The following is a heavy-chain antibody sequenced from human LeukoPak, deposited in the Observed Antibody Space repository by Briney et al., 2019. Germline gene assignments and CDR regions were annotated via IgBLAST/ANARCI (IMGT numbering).Heavy chain of an antibody. CDR3: ARNSGDY. Sequence: SETLSLTCSVSGVSVSDAYWSWMRQPAGKGLEWIGRIYISGNTNPNPSLKSRVTMSLDASKNQFPLELRSVTAADTAVYYCARNSGDYWGQGTLVTVSS. V-gene: IGHV4-4*07. CDR2: IYISGNT. J-gene: IGHJ4*02. D-gene: IGHD4-23*01. CDR1: GVSVSDAY.